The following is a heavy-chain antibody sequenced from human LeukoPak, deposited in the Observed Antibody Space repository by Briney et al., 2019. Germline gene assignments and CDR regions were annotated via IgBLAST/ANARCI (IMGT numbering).Heavy chain of an antibody. J-gene: IGHJ4*02. V-gene: IGHV3-23*01. Sequence: GGSLRLSCTASGFTFSSYSMRWVRQGPGTGREWVSAISGSGDTTFYADSVKGRFTISRGNSKKTLYLQVNSLRAEDTAVYFCAKELTTERTPGADSWGQGTLVTVSS. CDR2: ISGSGDTT. D-gene: IGHD4-17*01. CDR3: AKELTTERTPGADS. CDR1: GFTFSSYS.